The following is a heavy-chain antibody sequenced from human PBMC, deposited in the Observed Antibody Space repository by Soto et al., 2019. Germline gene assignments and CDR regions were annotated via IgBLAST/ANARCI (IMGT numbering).Heavy chain of an antibody. CDR3: ARDVAYSRFDT. D-gene: IGHD2-21*01. CDR1: GFSFSGSW. Sequence: GGSLRLSCVVSGFSFSGSWLSWVRQAPGKGLEWVATINPDGSEDTYLASVRGRFTVSRDKRKNSVSLQMNSLRDEDTAVYYCARDVAYSRFDTWGQGTLVTVSS. V-gene: IGHV3-7*01. CDR2: INPDGSED. J-gene: IGHJ5*02.